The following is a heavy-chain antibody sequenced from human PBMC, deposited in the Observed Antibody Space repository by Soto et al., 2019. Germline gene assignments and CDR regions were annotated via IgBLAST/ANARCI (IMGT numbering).Heavy chain of an antibody. CDR1: GYTFTSYG. CDR3: ARDTLTVLQTYYFDY. D-gene: IGHD3-3*01. V-gene: IGHV1-18*01. CDR2: ISAYNGNT. Sequence: ASVKVSCKASGYTFTSYGVTWVRQAPGQGLEWMGWISAYNGNTNYAQKFQGRVTMTTDTSTTTAYMELRSLRSDDTALYYCARDTLTVLQTYYFDYWGHGTLVTVS. J-gene: IGHJ4*01.